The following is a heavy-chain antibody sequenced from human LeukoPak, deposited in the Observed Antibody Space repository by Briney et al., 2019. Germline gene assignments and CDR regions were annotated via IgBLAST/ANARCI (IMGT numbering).Heavy chain of an antibody. Sequence: SETLSLTCTVSGGSIRSYYRSWIRQPPGKGLEWIGYVHYSGSTNYNPSLKSRVTMSVDTSKNQFSLRLSSVTAADTAVYYCARGPYYDFWSGYPFFDFWGQGALVTVSS. D-gene: IGHD3-3*01. J-gene: IGHJ4*02. CDR2: VHYSGST. V-gene: IGHV4-59*08. CDR1: GGSIRSYY. CDR3: ARGPYYDFWSGYPFFDF.